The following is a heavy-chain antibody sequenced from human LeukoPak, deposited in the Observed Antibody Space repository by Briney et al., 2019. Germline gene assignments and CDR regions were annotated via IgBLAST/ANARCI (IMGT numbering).Heavy chain of an antibody. V-gene: IGHV4-34*01. J-gene: IGHJ4*02. CDR3: ARLLLDGSRTLFDS. D-gene: IGHD3-10*01. Sequence: SETLSLTCAVYGGSFSGYYWSWIRQPPGKGLEWIGEINHSGSTNYNPSLKSRVTISVDTSKNQFSLRLTSVTAADTAVYYCARLLLDGSRTLFDSWGQGTLVTVSS. CDR1: GGSFSGYY. CDR2: INHSGST.